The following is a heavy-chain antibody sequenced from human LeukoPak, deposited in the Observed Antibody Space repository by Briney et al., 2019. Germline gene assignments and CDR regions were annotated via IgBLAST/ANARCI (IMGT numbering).Heavy chain of an antibody. CDR3: TRVPRSYDFWSGYSDY. CDR2: IRSKAYGGTT. V-gene: IGHV3-49*03. D-gene: IGHD3-3*01. CDR1: GFTFGDYA. J-gene: IGHJ4*02. Sequence: GGSLRLSCTASGFTFGDYAMSWFRQAPGKGLELVGFIRSKAYGGTTEYAASVKGRFTISRDDSKSIAYLQMNSLKTEDTAVYYCTRVPRSYDFWSGYSDYWGQGTLVTVSS.